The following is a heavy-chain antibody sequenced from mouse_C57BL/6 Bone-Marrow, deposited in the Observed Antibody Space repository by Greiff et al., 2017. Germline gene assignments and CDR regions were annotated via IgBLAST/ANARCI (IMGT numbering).Heavy chain of an antibody. CDR1: GYTFTSYW. Sequence: QVQLQQPGAELVRPGTSVKLSCKASGYTFTSYWMHWVKQRPGQGLEWIGVIDPSDSYTNYNQKFKGKATLTEDTSSSTAYMQLSSLTSEDSAVYYCASLSDYYGNRGYYFDYWGQGTTLTVSS. J-gene: IGHJ2*01. D-gene: IGHD1-1*01. CDR3: ASLSDYYGNRGYYFDY. V-gene: IGHV1-59*01. CDR2: IDPSDSYT.